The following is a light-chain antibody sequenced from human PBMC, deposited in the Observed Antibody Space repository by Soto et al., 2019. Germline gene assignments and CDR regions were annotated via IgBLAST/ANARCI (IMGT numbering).Light chain of an antibody. CDR3: QQRSNWL. CDR2: DAS. CDR1: QSVSNY. V-gene: IGKV3-11*01. Sequence: ENVLTQSPATLSLSPGERATLSCRASQSVSNYVAWYQQKPGQAPRLLIYDASNRATGVPAKFSGSGSGTDFTLIISSREPEDFAVYYCQQRSNWLFGPGTKVDIK. J-gene: IGKJ3*01.